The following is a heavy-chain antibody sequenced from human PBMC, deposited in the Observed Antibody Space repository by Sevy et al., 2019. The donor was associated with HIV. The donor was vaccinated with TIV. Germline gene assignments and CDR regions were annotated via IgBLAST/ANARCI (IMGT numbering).Heavy chain of an antibody. V-gene: IGHV3-7*01. Sequence: GESLKISCAASGFTFNNFWMAWVRQAPGKGLEWVANINQDGSEKHYADSLKGRFIISRDNAKNSLYLEMNGLGAEDTAVYYCASPHPSLAGRFFYYYYGMDVWGQGTTVTVSS. CDR3: ASPHPSLAGRFFYYYYGMDV. D-gene: IGHD3-3*01. CDR2: INQDGSEK. J-gene: IGHJ6*02. CDR1: GFTFNNFW.